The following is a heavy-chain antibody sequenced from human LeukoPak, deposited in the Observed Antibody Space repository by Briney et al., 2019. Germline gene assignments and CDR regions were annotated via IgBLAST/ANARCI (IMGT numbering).Heavy chain of an antibody. CDR1: GGSFSGYY. Sequence: PSETLSLTCAVYGGSFSGYYWSWIRQPPGKGLEWIGEINHSGSTNYNPSLKSRVTISVDTSKNQFSLKLSSVTAADTAVYYCARGHVQGAFDIWGQGTMVTVSS. V-gene: IGHV4-34*01. J-gene: IGHJ3*02. CDR2: INHSGST. CDR3: ARGHVQGAFDI.